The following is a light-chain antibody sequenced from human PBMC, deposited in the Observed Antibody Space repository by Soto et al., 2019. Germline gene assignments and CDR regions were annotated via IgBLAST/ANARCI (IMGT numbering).Light chain of an antibody. CDR3: ETWYSNTHKV. J-gene: IGLJ3*02. CDR2: LDRSGSY. V-gene: IGLV4-60*02. Sequence: QTVVTQSSSASASLGSSVKLTCILSSGHSTYIIAWHQQQPGKAPRFLMTLDRSGSYNRGSGVPDRFSGSSSGADRYLTISNLQFEDEGAYYGETWYSNTHKVFGGGTKRTVL. CDR1: SGHSTYI.